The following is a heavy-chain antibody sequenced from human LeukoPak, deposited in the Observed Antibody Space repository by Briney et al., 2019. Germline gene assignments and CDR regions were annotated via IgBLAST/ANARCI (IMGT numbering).Heavy chain of an antibody. CDR2: INAGNGNT. CDR3: ARDLAVGGRSGYYGSFDY. D-gene: IGHD3-22*01. Sequence: ASVKVSCKASGYTFTDHYMHWMRQAPGQRLEWMGWINAGNGNTKYSQKFQGRVTITRDTSASTAYMELSSLRSEDTAVYYCARDLAVGGRSGYYGSFDYWGQGTLVTVSS. V-gene: IGHV1/OR15-3*02. CDR1: GYTFTDHY. J-gene: IGHJ4*02.